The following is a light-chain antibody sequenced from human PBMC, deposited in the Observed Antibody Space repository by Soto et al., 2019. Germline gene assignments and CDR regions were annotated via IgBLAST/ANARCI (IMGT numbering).Light chain of an antibody. Sequence: QSALTQPRSVSGSPGQSVTISCTGTSSDVCTFNFVSWYQHHPGKPPKFIIFDVFKRPSGVPDRFSGSKSGNTASLTVSGLQTEDEADYYCASYAGTYTVFGGGTKFTVL. CDR2: DVF. CDR3: ASYAGTYTV. J-gene: IGLJ2*01. CDR1: SSDVCTFNF. V-gene: IGLV2-11*01.